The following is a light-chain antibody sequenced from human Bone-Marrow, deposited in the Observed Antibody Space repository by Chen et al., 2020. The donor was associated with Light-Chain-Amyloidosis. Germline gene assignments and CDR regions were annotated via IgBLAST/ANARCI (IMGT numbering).Light chain of an antibody. CDR2: TAS. J-gene: IGKJ5*01. V-gene: IGKV1-39*01. CDR1: QFISNY. CDR3: QQSYSTLPST. Sequence: DIQMTQSPSSLSASVGDRVIITCRASQFISNYLNWYQQKPGKDPKLLIYTASSLQSGVPSRFSGSGSGTDFTLTISSLQPEDCATYYCQQSYSTLPSTVGQGTRLEIK.